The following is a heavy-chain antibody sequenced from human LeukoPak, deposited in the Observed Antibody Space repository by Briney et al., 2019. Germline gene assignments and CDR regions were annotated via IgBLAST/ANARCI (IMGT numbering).Heavy chain of an antibody. V-gene: IGHV3-33*01. Sequence: GGSLRLSCAASGFTFSSYGMHWVRQAPGKGLEWVAVIWYDGSNKYYADSVKGRFTISRDNSKNTLYLQMNSLRAEDTAVYYCAGDWYGYSSTTAGYWGQGTLVTVSS. CDR1: GFTFSSYG. CDR2: IWYDGSNK. J-gene: IGHJ4*02. D-gene: IGHD6-13*01. CDR3: AGDWYGYSSTTAGY.